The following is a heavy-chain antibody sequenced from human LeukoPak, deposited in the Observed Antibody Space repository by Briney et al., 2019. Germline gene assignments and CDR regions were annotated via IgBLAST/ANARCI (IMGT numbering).Heavy chain of an antibody. V-gene: IGHV3-7*03. CDR1: GFTFSNYW. J-gene: IGHJ4*02. D-gene: IGHD2-2*01. Sequence: HPGGSLGLSCAASGFTFSNYWMSWVRQAPRKGLEWVAIINEDGSTKYYVDSLKGRFVISRDNAKNSLYLQMSGLRADDTAVYYCARDYWRSIEYWGQGALVTVSS. CDR2: INEDGSTK. CDR3: ARDYWRSIEY.